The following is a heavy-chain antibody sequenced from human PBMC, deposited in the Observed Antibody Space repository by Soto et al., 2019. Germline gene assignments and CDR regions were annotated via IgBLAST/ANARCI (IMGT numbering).Heavy chain of an antibody. CDR2: ISYDGGAK. V-gene: IGHV3-30-3*01. J-gene: IGHJ4*02. D-gene: IGHD1-26*01. CDR3: ARRTAVGAHFDY. CDR1: GFTFSSFA. Sequence: QVQLVESGGGVVQPGKSLRLSCAASGFTFSSFAMHWVRQAPGKGLEWESVISYDGGAKYYADSVKGRFTISRDNSKNTLYLQMNSLRPEDTAVYYCARRTAVGAHFDYWGQGTLVTVSS.